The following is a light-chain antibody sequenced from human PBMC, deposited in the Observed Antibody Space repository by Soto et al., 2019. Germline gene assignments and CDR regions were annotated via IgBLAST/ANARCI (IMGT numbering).Light chain of an antibody. CDR1: GSNIGSNT. Sequence: QSVLTQPPSASGTPGQRVSISCSGSGSNIGSNTVNWYQQLPGTAPKLLMYNNNQRPSGVPDRFSGSKSGTSASLAISGLQSEDEADYYCAAWDDILSGYVFGTGTKLTVL. V-gene: IGLV1-44*01. CDR2: NNN. CDR3: AAWDDILSGYV. J-gene: IGLJ1*01.